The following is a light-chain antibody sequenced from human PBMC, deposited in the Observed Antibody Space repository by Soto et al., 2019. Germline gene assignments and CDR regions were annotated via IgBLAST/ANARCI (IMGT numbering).Light chain of an antibody. Sequence: DIQMTQSPSNLSASVGDRVSITCRASQSISTWVAWYQQRPGKAPNXLIFDASTLKSGVPSRFSGSGSGTEFTLTISSLQPEDCATYYGQQSYSTPITFGQGTRREIK. CDR2: DAS. CDR1: QSISTW. V-gene: IGKV1-5*01. CDR3: QQSYSTPIT. J-gene: IGKJ5*01.